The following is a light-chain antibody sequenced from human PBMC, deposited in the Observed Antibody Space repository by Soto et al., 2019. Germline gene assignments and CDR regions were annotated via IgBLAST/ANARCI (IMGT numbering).Light chain of an antibody. V-gene: IGKV1-5*03. CDR2: KAS. Sequence: DIQMTQSPSTLSASVGDRVTITCWASQSISTWLAWYQRTPGKAPKLLIYKASTLESGVPSTFSGSGSGTEFTLTISSLQPDDFATYYCQQYNSYPLTFGGGTKVEIK. CDR1: QSISTW. J-gene: IGKJ4*01. CDR3: QQYNSYPLT.